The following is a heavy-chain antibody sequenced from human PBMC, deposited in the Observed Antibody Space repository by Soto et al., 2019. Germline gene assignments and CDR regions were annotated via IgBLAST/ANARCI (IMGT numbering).Heavy chain of an antibody. CDR2: IYYSGST. Sequence: QVQLQESGPGLVKPSETLSLTCTVSGGSIRSYYWSWIRQPPGKRLEWIGYIYYSGSTNYNPSLKSRVTISVDTSKNQFSLKLSSVTGADTAMYYCVTSNYFDYWGQGTLVTVSS. CDR3: VTSNYFDY. V-gene: IGHV4-59*01. D-gene: IGHD6-6*01. CDR1: GGSIRSYY. J-gene: IGHJ4*02.